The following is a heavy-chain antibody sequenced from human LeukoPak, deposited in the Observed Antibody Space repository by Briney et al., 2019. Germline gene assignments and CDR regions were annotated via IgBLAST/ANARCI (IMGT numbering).Heavy chain of an antibody. CDR2: INHSGST. Sequence: TSETLSLTCAVYGGSFSGYYWSWIRQPPGKGLEWIGEINHSGSTNYNPSLKSRVTISVDTSKNQFSLKLSSVTAADTAVYYCARWYYDGSGYYYDFWGQGTLVTVSS. J-gene: IGHJ4*02. CDR3: ARWYYDGSGYYYDF. D-gene: IGHD3-22*01. V-gene: IGHV4-34*01. CDR1: GGSFSGYY.